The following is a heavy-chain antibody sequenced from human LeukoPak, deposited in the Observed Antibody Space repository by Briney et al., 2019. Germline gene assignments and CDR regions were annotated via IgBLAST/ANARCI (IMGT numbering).Heavy chain of an antibody. J-gene: IGHJ4*02. CDR2: ISSSGSTI. D-gene: IGHD3-3*01. V-gene: IGHV3-48*03. CDR3: AKAPRTDYYDFWSGYSDY. CDR1: GFTFSSYE. Sequence: GGSLRLSCAASGFTFSSYEMNWVRQAPGKGLEWVSYISSSGSTIYYADSVKGRFTISRDNSKNTLYLQMNSLRAEDTAVYYCAKAPRTDYYDFWSGYSDYWGQGTLVTVSS.